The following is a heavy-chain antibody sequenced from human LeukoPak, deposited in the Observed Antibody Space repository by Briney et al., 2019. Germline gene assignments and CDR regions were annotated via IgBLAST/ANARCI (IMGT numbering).Heavy chain of an antibody. J-gene: IGHJ3*02. CDR3: ARGVSRGGPFDI. D-gene: IGHD3-10*01. V-gene: IGHV1-24*01. CDR2: FDPEDGET. Sequence: ASVKVSCKVSGYTLTELSMHWVRQAPGKGLEWMGGFDPEDGETIYAQKFQGRVTMTEDTSTDTAYMELSRLRSDDTAVYYCARGVSRGGPFDIWGQGTMVTVSS. CDR1: GYTLTELS.